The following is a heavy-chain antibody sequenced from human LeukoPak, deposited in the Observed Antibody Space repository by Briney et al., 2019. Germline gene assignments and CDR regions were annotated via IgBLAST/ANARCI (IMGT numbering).Heavy chain of an antibody. Sequence: AGGSLRLSCAASGFTFSSYAMSWIRQPPGKGLEWIGEINHSGSTNYNPSLKGRVTISVDTSKNQFSLKVSSVTAAETAVYYCAKYCSGETCLDNWGQGTLVTVSS. J-gene: IGHJ4*02. CDR3: AKYCSGETCLDN. V-gene: IGHV4-34*08. D-gene: IGHD2-15*01. CDR2: INHSGST. CDR1: GFTFSSYA.